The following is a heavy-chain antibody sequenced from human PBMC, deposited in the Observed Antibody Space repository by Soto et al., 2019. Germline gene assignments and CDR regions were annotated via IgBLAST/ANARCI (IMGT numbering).Heavy chain of an antibody. V-gene: IGHV3-64*04. CDR3: AREKPLYRGPTGYLDY. CDR2: ISPNGAGT. J-gene: IGHJ4*02. Sequence: PGGSLRLSCSASGFTFSSYDVHWVRQAPAKGLEFVAGISPNGAGTYYADSVKGRSTISRDNSKDTVFLQMNSLRVEDTALYYCAREKPLYRGPTGYLDYWCLGILVTVSS. D-gene: IGHD3-10*01. CDR1: GFTFSSYD.